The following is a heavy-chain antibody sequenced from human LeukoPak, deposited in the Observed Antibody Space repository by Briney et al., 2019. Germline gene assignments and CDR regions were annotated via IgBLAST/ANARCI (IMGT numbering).Heavy chain of an antibody. J-gene: IGHJ4*02. V-gene: IGHV4-4*02. D-gene: IGHD3-22*01. CDR2: MYLSGTT. Sequence: ASETLSLTCTVSGDSINSLDLWSWVRQPPGKGLEWIGEMYLSGTTHSNPSVKSRVTISIDKSKNQFFLNLSSVTAADTAVYYCAGLVGRYSSGLYYYYFDYWGQGTLVTVSS. CDR1: GDSINSLDL. CDR3: AGLVGRYSSGLYYYYFDY.